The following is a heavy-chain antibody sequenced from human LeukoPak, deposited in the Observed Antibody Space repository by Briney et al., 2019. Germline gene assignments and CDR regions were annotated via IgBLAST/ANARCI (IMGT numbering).Heavy chain of an antibody. J-gene: IGHJ4*02. V-gene: IGHV4-4*02. D-gene: IGHD3-22*01. CDR2: MYLSGTT. Sequence: ASETLSLTCTVSGDSINSLDLWSWVRQPPGKGLEWIGEMYLSGTTHSNPSVKSRVTISIDKSKNQFFLNLSSVTAADTAVYYCAGLVGRYSSGLYYYYFDYWGQGTLVTVSS. CDR1: GDSINSLDL. CDR3: AGLVGRYSSGLYYYYFDY.